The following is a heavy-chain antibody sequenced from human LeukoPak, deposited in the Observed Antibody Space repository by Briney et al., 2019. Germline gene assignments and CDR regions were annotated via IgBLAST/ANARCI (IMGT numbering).Heavy chain of an antibody. Sequence: GGSLRLSCAASGFTFSSYAMSWVRQAPGKGREWVSAISGSGGSTYYADSVKGRFTISRDNSKNTLYLQMNSLRAEDTAVYYCAGGPDYYGSGSYYNGVRDYWGQGTLVTVSS. CDR2: ISGSGGST. CDR3: AGGPDYYGSGSYYNGVRDY. V-gene: IGHV3-23*01. D-gene: IGHD3-10*01. CDR1: GFTFSSYA. J-gene: IGHJ4*02.